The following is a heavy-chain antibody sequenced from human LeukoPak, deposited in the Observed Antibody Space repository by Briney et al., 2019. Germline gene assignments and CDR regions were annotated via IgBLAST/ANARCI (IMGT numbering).Heavy chain of an antibody. V-gene: IGHV3-48*01. CDR2: IGIRSGNT. CDR1: GFNF. D-gene: IGHD5-12*01. Sequence: GGSLRLSCAASGFNFMNWVRQAPGKGLEWISYIGIRSGNTKYADSVKGRFTISRDKARNSLYLQMNSLRVEDTAMYYCARDHRYAFDNWGHGTLVTVSS. CDR3: ARDHRYAFDN. J-gene: IGHJ4*01.